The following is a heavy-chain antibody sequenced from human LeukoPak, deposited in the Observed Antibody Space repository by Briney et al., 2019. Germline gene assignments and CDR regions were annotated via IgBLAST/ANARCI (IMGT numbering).Heavy chain of an antibody. CDR1: GFTFSSYA. Sequence: TGGSLRLSCAASGFTFSSYAMSWVRQAPGKGLEWVANIKQDGSEKYYVDSVKGRFTISRDNAKNSLYLQMNSLRAEDTAVYYCARDLGVQLWFSYFDYWGQGTLVTVSS. V-gene: IGHV3-7*01. CDR2: IKQDGSEK. D-gene: IGHD5-18*01. J-gene: IGHJ4*02. CDR3: ARDLGVQLWFSYFDY.